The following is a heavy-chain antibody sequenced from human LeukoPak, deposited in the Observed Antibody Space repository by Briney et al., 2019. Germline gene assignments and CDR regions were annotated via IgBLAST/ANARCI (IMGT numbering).Heavy chain of an antibody. CDR2: IYYSGST. CDR1: GGSISSSSYY. J-gene: IGHJ6*02. CDR3: ASGTTYYDILTGYYSDYYYYYGMDV. D-gene: IGHD3-9*01. Sequence: SETLSLTCTVSGGSISSSSYYWGWIRQPPGKGLEWIGSIYYSGSTYYNPSLKSRVTISVDTSKNQFSLKLSSVTAADTAVYYCASGTTYYDILTGYYSDYYYYYGMDVWGQGTTVTVSS. V-gene: IGHV4-39*01.